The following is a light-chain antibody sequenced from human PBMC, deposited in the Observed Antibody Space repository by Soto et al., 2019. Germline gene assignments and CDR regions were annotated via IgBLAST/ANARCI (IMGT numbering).Light chain of an antibody. CDR2: DAS. CDR1: QSVSTF. V-gene: IGKV3-11*01. J-gene: IGKJ1*01. CDR3: QQGTDWPPGT. Sequence: VLTQSPATLSLSPGERATLSCRASQSVSTFLAWYQHKPGQAPRLLIYDASNRATGIPDRFRGSGSGTDFTLPISSLEPEDFALYYCQQGTDWPPGTFGPGTKVEIK.